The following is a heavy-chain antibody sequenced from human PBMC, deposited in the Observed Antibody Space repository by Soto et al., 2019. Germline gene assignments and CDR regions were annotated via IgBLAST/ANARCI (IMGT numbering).Heavy chain of an antibody. V-gene: IGHV3-66*01. D-gene: IGHD3-10*01. J-gene: IGHJ4*02. CDR2: IYSGGST. CDR1: GITVSSKY. Sequence: EVQLVESGGGLVQPGGSLRLCCAASGITVSSKYMSWVRHAPGKGLEWVSVIYSGGSTYYADSVKGRFTISRDNSKNTLYLQMNSLRAEDTAVYYCARDFSYYGSGTMGGYFDYWGQGTLVTFPS. CDR3: ARDFSYYGSGTMGGYFDY.